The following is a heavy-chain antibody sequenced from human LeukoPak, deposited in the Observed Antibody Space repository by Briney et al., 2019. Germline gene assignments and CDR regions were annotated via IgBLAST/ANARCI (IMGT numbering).Heavy chain of an antibody. Sequence: SXXXFXXXAMNWVRQAPGQGLEWMGWINTNTGNPTYAQGFTGRFVFSLDTXVSTAYLQISRLKAEDTAVYYCXRDLSGWFDPWGQGTLVTVSS. J-gene: IGHJ5*02. CDR1: XXXFXXXA. D-gene: IGHD3-3*01. CDR2: INTNTGNP. CDR3: XRDLSGWFDP. V-gene: IGHV7-4-1*02.